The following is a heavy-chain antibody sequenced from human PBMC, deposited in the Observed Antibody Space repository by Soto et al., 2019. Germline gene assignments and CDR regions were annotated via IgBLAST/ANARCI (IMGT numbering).Heavy chain of an antibody. J-gene: IGHJ5*02. Sequence: SETLSLTCTVSGGSITSYYWSWIRQPPGKGLEWIGYIHYSGSTNYNPSLKSRVTISVDTSKNQFSLKLSSMTAADTAVYYCARDRRSAYYGTSGLDPWGQGTLVTVSS. CDR2: IHYSGST. CDR1: GGSITSYY. CDR3: ARDRRSAYYGTSGLDP. V-gene: IGHV4-59*01. D-gene: IGHD3-3*01.